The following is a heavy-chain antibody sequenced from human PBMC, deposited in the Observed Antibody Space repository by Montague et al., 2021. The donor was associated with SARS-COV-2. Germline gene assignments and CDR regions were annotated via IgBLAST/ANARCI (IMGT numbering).Heavy chain of an antibody. CDR3: AKNTISALDYYYYGMSV. V-gene: IGHV4-61*01. CDR1: DSSFSSGNSN. D-gene: IGHD3-10*01. J-gene: IGHJ6*02. CDR2: IYYSGSA. Sequence: SETLPLTCTVSDSSFSSGNSNWNWIRQPPGKGLEWIGYIYYSGSANYNPSLKSRVSISMDTSKNQFSLRLISATAADTAVYYCAKNTISALDYYYYGMSVWGQGAMVTVSS.